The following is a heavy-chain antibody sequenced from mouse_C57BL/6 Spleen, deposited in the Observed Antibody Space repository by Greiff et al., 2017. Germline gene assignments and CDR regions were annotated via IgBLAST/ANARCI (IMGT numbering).Heavy chain of an antibody. Sequence: EVQLVESGGGLVQPKGSLKLSCATSGFTFNTYAMHWVRQAPGKGLEWVARIRSKSSNYATYYADSVKDRFTISRDDSQSMLYLQMNNLKTEDTAMYYCVRYDYGGSFYAMDYWGQGTSVTVSS. D-gene: IGHD2-4*01. CDR1: GFTFNTYA. CDR3: VRYDYGGSFYAMDY. V-gene: IGHV10-3*01. CDR2: IRSKSSNYAT. J-gene: IGHJ4*01.